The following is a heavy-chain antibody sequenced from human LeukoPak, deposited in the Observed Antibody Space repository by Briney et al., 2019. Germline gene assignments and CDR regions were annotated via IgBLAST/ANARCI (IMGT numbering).Heavy chain of an antibody. J-gene: IGHJ4*02. CDR2: IKEDGSEK. Sequence: GGSLRLSCAASGFTFSYYWMSWVRQAPGKGLEWVANIKEDGSEKYYVDSVKGRFTISRDNAKNSLYLQMNSLRAEDTAVYYCARDRAYNYLSDHWGQGTLVTVSS. V-gene: IGHV3-7*01. D-gene: IGHD5-18*01. CDR3: ARDRAYNYLSDH. CDR1: GFTFSYYW.